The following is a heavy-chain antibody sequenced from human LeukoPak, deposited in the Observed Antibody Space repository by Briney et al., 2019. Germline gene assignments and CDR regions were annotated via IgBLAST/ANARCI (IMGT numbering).Heavy chain of an antibody. J-gene: IGHJ4*02. Sequence: SETLSLTCAVYGGSFSGYYWSWIRQPPGKGLEWIGEINHSGSTNYNPSLKSRVSISVDTSKNQFSLKLSSVTAADTAVYYCARERSRGQWPGLSVRHFYFDYWGQGTLVIVSS. D-gene: IGHD6-19*01. CDR1: GGSFSGYY. V-gene: IGHV4-34*01. CDR2: INHSGST. CDR3: ARERSRGQWPGLSVRHFYFDY.